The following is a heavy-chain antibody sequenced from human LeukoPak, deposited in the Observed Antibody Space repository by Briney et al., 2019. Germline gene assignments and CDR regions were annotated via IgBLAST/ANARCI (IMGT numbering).Heavy chain of an antibody. CDR3: ASLWFGELDYYYYGMDV. CDR1: GFTFSSYG. D-gene: IGHD3-10*01. V-gene: IGHV3-30*02. J-gene: IGHJ6*02. CDR2: IRYDGSNK. Sequence: GGSLRLSCAASGFTFSSYGMHWVRQAPGKGLEWVAFIRYDGSNKYYADSVKGRFTISRDNSKNTLYLQMNSLRAEDTAVYYCASLWFGELDYYYYGMDVWGQGTTVTVSS.